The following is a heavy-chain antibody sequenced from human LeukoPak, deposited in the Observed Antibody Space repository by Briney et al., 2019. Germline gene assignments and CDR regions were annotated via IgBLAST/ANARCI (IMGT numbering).Heavy chain of an antibody. J-gene: IGHJ6*03. CDR1: GFTFSSYS. CDR2: ISSSKTYI. D-gene: IGHD6-13*01. Sequence: GGSLRLSCAASGFTFSSYSMSWVRQAPGKGLEWVSSISSSKTYIYYADSVKGRFTISRDNVKNSLYLQMNSLRAEDTAVYYCARVTSGITGGTYYYYMDVWGKGTTVTVSS. V-gene: IGHV3-21*01. CDR3: ARVTSGITGGTYYYYMDV.